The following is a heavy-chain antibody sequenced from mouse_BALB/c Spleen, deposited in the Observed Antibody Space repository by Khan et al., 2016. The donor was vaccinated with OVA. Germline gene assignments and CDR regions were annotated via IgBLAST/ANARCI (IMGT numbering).Heavy chain of an antibody. CDR2: ISYSGVT. CDR3: ARVYGGDFDY. V-gene: IGHV3-2*02. J-gene: IGHJ2*01. CDR1: GYSITSGYA. Sequence: EVQLQESGPGLVKPSQSLSLTCTVTGYSITSGYAWNWIRQFPGNKLEWMGYISYSGVTSYTPSLKSRISITRDTTKNQFFLQLNSVTIEDTATYYCARVYGGDFDYWGQGTTLTVSS. D-gene: IGHD1-1*01.